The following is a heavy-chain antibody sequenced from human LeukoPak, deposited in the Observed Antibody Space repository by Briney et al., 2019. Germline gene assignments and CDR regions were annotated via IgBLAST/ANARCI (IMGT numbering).Heavy chain of an antibody. D-gene: IGHD6-13*01. Sequence: GGSLRLSCAASGFTVSSNHVSWVRQAPGKGLEWVSVLYSGDNTYYADSVKGRFTISRDNAKNSLYLQMNSLRAEDTALYYCAKDILPLTRSSSWYGDGMDVWGQGTTVTASS. CDR1: GFTVSSNH. J-gene: IGHJ6*02. CDR3: AKDILPLTRSSSWYGDGMDV. V-gene: IGHV3-53*05. CDR2: LYSGDNT.